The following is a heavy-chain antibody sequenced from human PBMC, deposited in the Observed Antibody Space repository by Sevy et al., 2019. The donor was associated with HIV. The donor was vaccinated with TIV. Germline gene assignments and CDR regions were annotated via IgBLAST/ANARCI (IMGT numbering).Heavy chain of an antibody. V-gene: IGHV3-23*01. Sequence: GGSLRLSCAASGFTFSSYAMSWVRQAPGKGLEWVSAISGSGGSTYYADSVKGRFTISRDNSKNTLYLQMNSLRAEDTAVYYCAKGGHYYDSSGYYYVLVFDYWGQGTLVTVSS. J-gene: IGHJ4*02. D-gene: IGHD3-22*01. CDR2: ISGSGGST. CDR3: AKGGHYYDSSGYYYVLVFDY. CDR1: GFTFSSYA.